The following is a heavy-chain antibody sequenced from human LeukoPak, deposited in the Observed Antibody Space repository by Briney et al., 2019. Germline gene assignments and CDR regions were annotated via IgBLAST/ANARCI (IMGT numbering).Heavy chain of an antibody. CDR3: ARDLPLNRIAVAGVSWFDP. D-gene: IGHD6-19*01. V-gene: IGHV1-69*05. CDR1: GGTYSCYP. Sequence: GASVKVSCKASGGTYSCYPINWVRQAPGQGLEWMGSIIHIFCTANFAQKFQGRVTITTDESTSTAYMELSSLRSEDTAVYYCARDLPLNRIAVAGVSWFDPWGQGTLVTVSS. J-gene: IGHJ5*02. CDR2: IIHIFCTA.